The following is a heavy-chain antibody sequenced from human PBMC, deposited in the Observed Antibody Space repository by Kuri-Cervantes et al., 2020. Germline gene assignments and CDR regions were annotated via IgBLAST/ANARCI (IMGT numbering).Heavy chain of an antibody. V-gene: IGHV4-39*07. J-gene: IGHJ2*01. D-gene: IGHD3-9*01. CDR2: IYYSGST. Sequence: SETLSLTCTVSGGSISSSSYYWGWIRQPPGKGLEWIGSIYYSGSTYYNPSLKSRVTISVDTSKNQFSLKLSSVTAADTAVYYCARDQRYYDILTGYYDWYFDLWGRGTLVTVSS. CDR3: ARDQRYYDILTGYYDWYFDL. CDR1: GGSISSSSYY.